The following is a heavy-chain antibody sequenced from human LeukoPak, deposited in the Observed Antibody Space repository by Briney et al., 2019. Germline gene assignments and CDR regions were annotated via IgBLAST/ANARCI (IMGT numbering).Heavy chain of an antibody. Sequence: GGSLRLSCAASGFTFSSYAMSWVRQAPGKGLEWVSAISGSGGSTYYADSVKGRFTISRDNSKNTLYLQMNSLRAEDTAVYYCAKDKASSGWYVNYFDYWGQGTLVTVSS. CDR3: AKDKASSGWYVNYFDY. CDR1: GFTFSSYA. D-gene: IGHD6-19*01. CDR2: ISGSGGST. V-gene: IGHV3-23*01. J-gene: IGHJ4*02.